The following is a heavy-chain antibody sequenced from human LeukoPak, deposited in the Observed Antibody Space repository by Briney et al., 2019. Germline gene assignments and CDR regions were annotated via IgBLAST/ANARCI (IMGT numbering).Heavy chain of an antibody. D-gene: IGHD3-10*01. Sequence: SVKVSCKASGGTFSSYAISWVRQAPGQGLEWMGGIIPIFGTANYAQKFQGRVTITADESTSTAYMELSSLRSEDTAVYYYARANYGSGSYYNEPRYYYYYYMDVWGKGTTVTVSS. CDR1: GGTFSSYA. V-gene: IGHV1-69*01. CDR2: IIPIFGTA. J-gene: IGHJ6*03. CDR3: ARANYGSGSYYNEPRYYYYYYMDV.